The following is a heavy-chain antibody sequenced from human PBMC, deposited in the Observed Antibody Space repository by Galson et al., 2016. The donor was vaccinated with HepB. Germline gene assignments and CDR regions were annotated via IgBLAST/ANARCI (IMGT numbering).Heavy chain of an antibody. CDR2: ITIHNHKT. V-gene: IGHV1-18*01. CDR3: AKTTMTIGRALDI. Sequence: SVKVSCKASNYTFSGFGISWVRQAPGQGLEWMGWITIHNHKTNYAQDFEGRVTMTADTSTSTAYMELGSLRSDDTAVYYCAKTTMTIGRALDIWGQGTMIIVSS. J-gene: IGHJ3*02. D-gene: IGHD3-9*01. CDR1: NYTFSGFG.